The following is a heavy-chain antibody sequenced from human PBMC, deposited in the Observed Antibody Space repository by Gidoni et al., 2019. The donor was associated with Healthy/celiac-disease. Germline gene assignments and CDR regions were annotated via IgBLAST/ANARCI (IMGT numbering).Heavy chain of an antibody. J-gene: IGHJ3*02. CDR2: ISSSSSYI. D-gene: IGHD4-17*01. Sequence: EVQLVESGGGLVKPGGSLRLSCAASVFTFSSYSMNWVRQAPGKGLEWVSSISSSSSYIYYADSVKGRFTISRDNAKNSLYLQMNSLRAEDTAVYYCARARDYGDYVGAFDIWGQGTMVTVSS. CDR1: VFTFSSYS. CDR3: ARARDYGDYVGAFDI. V-gene: IGHV3-21*01.